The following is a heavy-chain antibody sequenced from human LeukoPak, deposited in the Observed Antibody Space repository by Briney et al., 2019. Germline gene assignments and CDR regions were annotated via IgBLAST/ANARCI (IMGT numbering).Heavy chain of an antibody. CDR2: IYYSGST. CDR3: ARQGIVGATTVDY. Sequence: SETLSLTCTVSGGSISSSSYYWSWIRQPPGKGLEWIGSIYYSGSTYYNPSLKSRVTISVDTSKNQFSLKLSSVTAADTAVYYCARQGIVGATTVDYWGQGTLVTVSS. J-gene: IGHJ4*02. D-gene: IGHD1-26*01. V-gene: IGHV4-39*01. CDR1: GGSISSSSYY.